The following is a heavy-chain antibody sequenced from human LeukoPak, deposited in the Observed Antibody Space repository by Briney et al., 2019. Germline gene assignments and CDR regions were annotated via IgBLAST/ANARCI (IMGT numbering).Heavy chain of an antibody. D-gene: IGHD4-23*01. CDR2: INRSGSA. CDR1: GGSFSGYY. CDR3: ARGSGYGGNLYFDY. J-gene: IGHJ4*02. Sequence: PSETLSLTCAVYGGSFSGYYWSWIRQPPGKGLEWIGEINRSGSANYNPSLKSRVTISVDTSKNQFSLKLSSVTAADTAVYYCARGSGYGGNLYFDYWGQGTLVTVSS. V-gene: IGHV4-34*01.